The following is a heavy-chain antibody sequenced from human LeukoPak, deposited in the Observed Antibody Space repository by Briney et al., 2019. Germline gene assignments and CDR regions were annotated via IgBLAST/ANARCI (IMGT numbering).Heavy chain of an antibody. CDR3: ARGRFSSTRRAFDY. D-gene: IGHD6-13*01. J-gene: IGHJ4*02. Sequence: SETLSLTCAVYGGSFSGYYWSWIRQPPGKGLEWIGEINHSGSTNYNPSLKSRVTISVDTSKNQFSLKLSSVPAADTAVYYCARGRFSSTRRAFDYWGQGTLVTVSS. CDR2: INHSGST. CDR1: GGSFSGYY. V-gene: IGHV4-34*01.